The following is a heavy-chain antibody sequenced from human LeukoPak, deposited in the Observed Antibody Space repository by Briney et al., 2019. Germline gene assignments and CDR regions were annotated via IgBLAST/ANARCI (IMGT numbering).Heavy chain of an antibody. J-gene: IGHJ4*02. D-gene: IGHD5-18*01. Sequence: SETLSLTCAVYGGSFSGYYWSWIRQPPGKGLEWIGEITHSGSTNYSPSLKSRVTISVDTSKNQFSLKLSSVTAADTAVYCCARDSYSYGQYFDYWGQGTLVTVSS. CDR2: ITHSGST. CDR1: GGSFSGYY. CDR3: ARDSYSYGQYFDY. V-gene: IGHV4-34*01.